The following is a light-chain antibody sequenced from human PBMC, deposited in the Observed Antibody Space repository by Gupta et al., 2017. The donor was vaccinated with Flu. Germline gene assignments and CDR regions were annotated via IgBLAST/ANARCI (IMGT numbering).Light chain of an antibody. CDR3: AAWDDSRDAYV. V-gene: IGLV1-44*01. CDR1: RSNIGTNT. Sequence: QSVLTQPPSTSGTPGQRVTISCSGGRSNIGTNTVNWYQQLPGTAPKLLIHTNDQRPSGVPDRFSGSKSGTSASLAVSGLQAEDEADYYCAAWDDSRDAYVFGTGTKVTVL. CDR2: TND. J-gene: IGLJ1*01.